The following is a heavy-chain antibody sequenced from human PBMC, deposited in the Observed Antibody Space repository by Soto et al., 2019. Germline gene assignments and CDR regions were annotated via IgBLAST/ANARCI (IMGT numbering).Heavy chain of an antibody. Sequence: QVQLQESGPGLVKPSQTLSLTCSVSGDSITNDDYYWTWIRQPPGKGLAWIGHIYYNGNTYYNPSLKSRLTLSLDTSQNQFSLHLTSVIAADSASYFCARTTTVTSSFFYYGLDVWGQGTTVNVSS. V-gene: IGHV4-30-4*08. CDR3: ARTTTVTSSFFYYGLDV. CDR1: GDSITNDDYY. CDR2: IYYNGNT. D-gene: IGHD4-17*01. J-gene: IGHJ6*02.